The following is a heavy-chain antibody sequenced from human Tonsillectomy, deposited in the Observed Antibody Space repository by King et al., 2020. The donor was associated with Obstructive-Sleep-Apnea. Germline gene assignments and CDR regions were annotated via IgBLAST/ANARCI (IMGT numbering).Heavy chain of an antibody. J-gene: IGHJ3*02. V-gene: IGHV1-46*01. CDR2: INPSGGST. Sequence: QLVQSGAEVKKPGASVKVSCKASGYTFTRYYIHWVRQAPGQGLGWMGVINPSGGSTSYAQKFQGRVTMTRDTSTSTVYMELSSLRSENTAVYYCARDLGGGEMATKDAYDIWGQGTMVTVSS. CDR1: GYTFTRYY. CDR3: ARDLGGGEMATKDAYDI. D-gene: IGHD5-24*01.